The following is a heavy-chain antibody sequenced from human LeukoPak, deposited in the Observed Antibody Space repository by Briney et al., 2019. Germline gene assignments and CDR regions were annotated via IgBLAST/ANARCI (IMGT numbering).Heavy chain of an antibody. J-gene: IGHJ4*02. CDR3: AKWGDYDILTGYYDPDY. CDR2: VSGRDDST. D-gene: IGHD3-9*01. CDR1: GFTFTNYA. Sequence: GASLRLSCAASGFTFTNYAMYWARQAPGKGLEWVSAVSGRDDSTYYADSVKGRFTISRDTSKNTLYLQMNSLRAEDTAVYYCAKWGDYDILTGYYDPDYWGQGTLVTVSS. V-gene: IGHV3-23*01.